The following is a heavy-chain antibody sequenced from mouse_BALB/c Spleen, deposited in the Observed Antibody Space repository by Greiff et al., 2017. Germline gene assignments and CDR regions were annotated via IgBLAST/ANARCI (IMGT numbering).Heavy chain of an antibody. Sequence: QVQLKESGPGLVAPSQSLSITCTVSGFSLTSYGVSWVRQPPGKGLEWLGVIWGDGSTNYHSALISRLSISKDNSKGQVVLKLNSLQADDTATYYSAKPGGNYGFAYGGQGTLVTVSA. CDR3: AKPGGNYGFAY. J-gene: IGHJ3*01. V-gene: IGHV2-3*01. D-gene: IGHD2-1*01. CDR1: GFSLTSYG. CDR2: IWGDGST.